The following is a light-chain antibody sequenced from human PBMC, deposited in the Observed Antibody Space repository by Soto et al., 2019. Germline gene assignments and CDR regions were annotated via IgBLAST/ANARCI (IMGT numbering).Light chain of an antibody. Sequence: QSALTQPASVSGSPGQSITISCTGTSSDVGGYNYVSWYQQHPGKAPKLMIYDVSNRPSGVSNRFSGSTSGNTASLTISGLQAEDEADYYCSSYTSSSTPYVVFGGGTKLTVL. J-gene: IGLJ2*01. V-gene: IGLV2-14*01. CDR3: SSYTSSSTPYVV. CDR2: DVS. CDR1: SSDVGGYNY.